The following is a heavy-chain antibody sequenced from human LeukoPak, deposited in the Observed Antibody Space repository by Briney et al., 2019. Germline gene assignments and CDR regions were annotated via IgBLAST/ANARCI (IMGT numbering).Heavy chain of an antibody. D-gene: IGHD6-13*01. V-gene: IGHV3-30*03. J-gene: IGHJ4*02. CDR1: GLTFNSYG. CDR3: ARDTIAAAGCYFDY. CDR2: ISYDGSKK. Sequence: GGSLRLSCAASGLTFNSYGMHWVRQAPGKGLEWVAVISYDGSKKYYADSVKGRFTISRDNSKNTLYLQMNSLRAEDTAVYYCARDTIAAAGCYFDYWGQGTLVTVSS.